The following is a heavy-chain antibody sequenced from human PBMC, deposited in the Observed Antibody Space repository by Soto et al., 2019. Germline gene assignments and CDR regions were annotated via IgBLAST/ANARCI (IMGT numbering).Heavy chain of an antibody. CDR1: GGSFSGYY. CDR3: ARGISVMAAFAGDAPDKYFFDS. J-gene: IGHJ4*02. Sequence: LSLTCAVYGGSFSGYYWTWIRQPPEKGLEWIGEINHSGSTNQNPSLKSRVSISVDRSKNQFSLRLRSVTAADTAVYYCARGISVMAAFAGDAPDKYFFDSWSLGTLVTVSS. V-gene: IGHV4-34*01. D-gene: IGHD6-25*01. CDR2: INHSGST.